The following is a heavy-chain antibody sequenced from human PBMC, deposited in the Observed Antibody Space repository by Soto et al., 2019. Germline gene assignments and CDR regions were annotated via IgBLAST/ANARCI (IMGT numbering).Heavy chain of an antibody. Sequence: ASVKVSCKASGYTFTGYYMHWVRQAPGQGLEWMGWINPNSGGTNYAQKFQGRVTMTRDTSISTAYMELSRLRSGDTAVYYCASFIAADWDAFDIWGQGTMVTVSS. V-gene: IGHV1-2*02. D-gene: IGHD6-6*01. CDR3: ASFIAADWDAFDI. J-gene: IGHJ3*02. CDR2: INPNSGGT. CDR1: GYTFTGYY.